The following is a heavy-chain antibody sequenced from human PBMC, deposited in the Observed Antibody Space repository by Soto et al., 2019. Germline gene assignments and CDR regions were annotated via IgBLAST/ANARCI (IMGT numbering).Heavy chain of an antibody. V-gene: IGHV1-3*01. D-gene: IGHD3-16*01. CDR3: VRGGGVTETAHPVGWFDP. Sequence: HLVQSGAEMKKPGASVKLSCKASGYTFTTYSIHWLRQAPGQRPEWLGWINPANGNTKYSKTIQGRITITSDNSATTVYMEVTALRSEETAVYYCVRGGGVTETAHPVGWFDPWGQGTLVTVSA. CDR2: INPANGNT. CDR1: GYTFTTYS. J-gene: IGHJ5*02.